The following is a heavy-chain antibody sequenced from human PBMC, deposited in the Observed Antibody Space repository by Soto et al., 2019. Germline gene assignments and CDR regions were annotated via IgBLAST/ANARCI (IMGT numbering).Heavy chain of an antibody. J-gene: IGHJ6*02. CDR2: ISGSGGST. D-gene: IGHD1-1*01. V-gene: IGHV3-23*01. Sequence: EVQLLESGGGLVQPGGSLRLSCAASGFTFSSYAMSRVRQAPGKGLEWVSAISGSGGSTYYADSVKGRFTISRDNSKNTLYLQMNSLRAEDTAVYYCAKDQEVERDYYYGMDVWGQGTTVTVSS. CDR3: AKDQEVERDYYYGMDV. CDR1: GFTFSSYA.